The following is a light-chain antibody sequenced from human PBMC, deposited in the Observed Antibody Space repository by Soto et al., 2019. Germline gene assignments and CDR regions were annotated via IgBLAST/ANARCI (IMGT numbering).Light chain of an antibody. CDR3: QQYGDSPPYT. Sequence: EIVLTQSPGTLSLSPGERAILSCRATQSVTSDYLAWYQQKPGQAPRLLIYGASSSATGIPDRFSGSGSETDFTLTISRLEPEDFAVYYCQQYGDSPPYTFGQGTKLEIK. V-gene: IGKV3-20*01. CDR2: GAS. J-gene: IGKJ2*01. CDR1: QSVTSDY.